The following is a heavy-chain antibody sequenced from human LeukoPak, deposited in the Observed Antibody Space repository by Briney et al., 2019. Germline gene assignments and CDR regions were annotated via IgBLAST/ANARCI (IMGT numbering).Heavy chain of an antibody. J-gene: IGHJ4*02. CDR3: AKRGTYGSGSSPFDY. V-gene: IGHV3-23*01. CDR1: GFTFSSYD. Sequence: GGSLRLSCAASGFTFSSYDMSWVRQAPGKGLEWVSGITGSGGITYYADSVKGRFTISRDNSKNTLYLQMNSLRADDAAVYYCAKRGTYGSGSSPFDYWGQGTLVTVSS. D-gene: IGHD3-10*01. CDR2: ITGSGGIT.